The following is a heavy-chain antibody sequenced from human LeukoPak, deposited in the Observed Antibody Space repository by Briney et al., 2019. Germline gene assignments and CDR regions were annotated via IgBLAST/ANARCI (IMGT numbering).Heavy chain of an antibody. CDR2: ISSSSSYI. V-gene: IGHV3-21*01. J-gene: IGHJ6*02. CDR1: GFTFSSYS. Sequence: PGGSLRLSCAASGFTFSSYSMNWVRQAPGKGLEWVSSISSSSSYIYYADSVKGRFTISRDNAKNSLYLQMNSLRAEDTAVYYCARERVVVVPAATGMDVWGQGTTVTVSS. CDR3: ARERVVVVPAATGMDV. D-gene: IGHD2-2*01.